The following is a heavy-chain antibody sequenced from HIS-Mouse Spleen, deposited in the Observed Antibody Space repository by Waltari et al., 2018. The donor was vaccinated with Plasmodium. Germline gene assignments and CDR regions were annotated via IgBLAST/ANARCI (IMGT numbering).Heavy chain of an antibody. J-gene: IGHJ2*01. CDR1: GGSFSGYY. CDR2: INHSGSP. V-gene: IGHV4-34*01. CDR3: ARGRVLGTSSGYFDL. Sequence: QVQLQQWDAGLLKPSETLSLTCAVYGGSFSGYYWSWIRQPPGKGLEWIGEINHSGSPNYNPSLKSRVTISVDTSKNQFSLKLSSVTAADTAVYYCARGRVLGTSSGYFDLWGRGTLVTVSS. D-gene: IGHD3-10*01.